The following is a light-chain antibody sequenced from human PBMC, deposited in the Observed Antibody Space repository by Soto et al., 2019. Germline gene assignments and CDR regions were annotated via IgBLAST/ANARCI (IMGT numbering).Light chain of an antibody. CDR1: SSDVGGFNY. CDR2: DVT. V-gene: IGLV2-14*03. CDR3: NSYTSSRAYV. Sequence: QSVLTQPASVSGSPGQSITISCTGTSSDVGGFNYVSWYQQHPGKSPKLMLYDVTNRPSGVSYRFSGSKSGNTASLTISGLKAEDEADYYCNSYTSSRAYVFGTGTKVTVL. J-gene: IGLJ1*01.